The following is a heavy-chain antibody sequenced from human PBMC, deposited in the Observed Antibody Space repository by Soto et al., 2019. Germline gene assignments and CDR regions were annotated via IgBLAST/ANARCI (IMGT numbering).Heavy chain of an antibody. CDR1: GFTFGDFG. CDR3: ASLTSWSQEYYYGMDV. CDR2: IRSKGYGGTT. V-gene: IGHV3-49*03. D-gene: IGHD2-2*01. Sequence: GGSLRLSCRGSGFTFGDFGMSWFRQAPGKGLEWLSFIRSKGYGGTTESAASVRGRFITSRDDSKSIAYLQMNSLKTEDTAVYYCASLTSWSQEYYYGMDVWGQGTTVTVSS. J-gene: IGHJ6*02.